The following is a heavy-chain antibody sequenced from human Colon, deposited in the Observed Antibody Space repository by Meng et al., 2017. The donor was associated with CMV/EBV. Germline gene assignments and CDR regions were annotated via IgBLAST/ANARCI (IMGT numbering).Heavy chain of an antibody. CDR2: ISGNGATT. V-gene: IGHV3-23*01. CDR3: AKDYRANNLNYGMDV. D-gene: IGHD1-1*01. CDR1: GFTFSSYA. Sequence: GGSLRLSCATSGFTFSSYAMSWVRQAPGKGLEWVSAISGNGATTHYADSVKGRFTVSRDNAKNTLYLQMNSLRADDTAVYYCAKDYRANNLNYGMDVWGQGTTVTVSS. J-gene: IGHJ6*02.